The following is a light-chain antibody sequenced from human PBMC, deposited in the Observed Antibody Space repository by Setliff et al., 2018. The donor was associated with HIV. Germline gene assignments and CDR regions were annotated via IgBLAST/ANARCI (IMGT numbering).Light chain of an antibody. Sequence: QSVLAQPASVSGSPGQSITISCTGTSTDIGGYNFVSWYQLPPGKAPQLIIYEVTKRPSGVSSRFSGSKSGNTAALTISGLRAEDEGDYYCCSYARGTTYVFGTGTKVTVL. J-gene: IGLJ1*01. CDR2: EVT. CDR1: STDIGGYNF. V-gene: IGLV2-23*02. CDR3: CSYARGTTYV.